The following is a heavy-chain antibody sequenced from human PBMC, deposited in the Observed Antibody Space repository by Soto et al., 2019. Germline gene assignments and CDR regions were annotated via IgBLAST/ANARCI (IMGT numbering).Heavy chain of an antibody. CDR3: ARGGPYCSSTSCYAGGYHYYYMDV. V-gene: IGHV4-34*01. CDR1: GGSFSGYY. J-gene: IGHJ6*03. D-gene: IGHD2-2*01. Sequence: PSETLSLTCAVYGGSFSGYYWSWIRQPPGKGLEWIGEINHSGSTNYNPSLKSRVTISVDTSKNQFSLKLSSVTAADTAVYYCARGGPYCSSTSCYAGGYHYYYMDVWGKGTTVTVSS. CDR2: INHSGST.